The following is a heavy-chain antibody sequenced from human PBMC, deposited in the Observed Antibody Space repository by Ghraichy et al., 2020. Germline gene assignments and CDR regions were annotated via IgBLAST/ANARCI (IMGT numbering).Heavy chain of an antibody. D-gene: IGHD4-23*01. CDR2: ITSSSRTK. CDR1: GFTFSGYS. V-gene: IGHV3-48*02. J-gene: IGHJ6*02. CDR3: ARGSTVVRFYYYDGMDV. Sequence: LSLTCVGSGFTFSGYSMNWVRQSPGKGLEWVSYITSSSRTKSYADSVKGRFTISSDNAQNSLYLQMNSLRDDDTAVYYCARGSTVVRFYYYDGMDVWGQGTTVTVSS.